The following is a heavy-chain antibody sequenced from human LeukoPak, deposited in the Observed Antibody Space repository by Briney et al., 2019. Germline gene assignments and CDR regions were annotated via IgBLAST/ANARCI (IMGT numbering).Heavy chain of an antibody. CDR1: GYSISSGYY. CDR3: ARDDAVYYDILTGYYNRGGNWFDP. J-gene: IGHJ5*02. Sequence: PSETLSLTCTVSGYSISSGYYWGWIRQPPGKGLEWIGSIYHSGSTYYNPSLKSRVTISVDTSKNQFSLKLSSVTAADTAVYYCARDDAVYYDILTGYYNRGGNWFDPWGQGTLVTVSS. V-gene: IGHV4-38-2*02. D-gene: IGHD3-9*01. CDR2: IYHSGST.